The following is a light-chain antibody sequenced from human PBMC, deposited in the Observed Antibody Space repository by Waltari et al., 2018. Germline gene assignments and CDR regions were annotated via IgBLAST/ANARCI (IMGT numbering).Light chain of an antibody. CDR3: QQADSFPFT. J-gene: IGKJ3*01. Sequence: DIQMTQSPSSVSASVGDRVSITCRSSQVLNSWLAWYQQKPGKAPKLLISAASRLQSGVPPRVSGAGSGRDFTLTISSLQPEDFATYYCQQADSFPFTFAPGTKVDIK. CDR2: AAS. V-gene: IGKV1D-12*01. CDR1: QVLNSW.